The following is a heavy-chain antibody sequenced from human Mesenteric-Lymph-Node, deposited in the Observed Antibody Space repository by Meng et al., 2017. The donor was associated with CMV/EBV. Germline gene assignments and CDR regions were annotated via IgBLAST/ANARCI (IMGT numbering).Heavy chain of an antibody. J-gene: IGHJ5*02. CDR3: ARGYDYSNYNWFDP. CDR2: MNPNSGNT. Sequence: ASVKVSCKASGYTFTSYDINWVRQATGQGLEWMGWMNPNSGNTGYAQKFQGRVTITRNTSISTAYMELSSLRSEDTAVYYCARGYDYSNYNWFDPWGQGTLVTVSS. D-gene: IGHD4-11*01. CDR1: GYTFTSYD. V-gene: IGHV1-8*03.